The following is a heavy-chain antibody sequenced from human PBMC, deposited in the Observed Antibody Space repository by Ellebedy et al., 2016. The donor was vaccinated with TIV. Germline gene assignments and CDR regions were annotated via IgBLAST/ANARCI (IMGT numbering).Heavy chain of an antibody. J-gene: IGHJ5*02. Sequence: ASVKVSCKASGYTFTDLYIHWMRQAPGQGLEWMGWINPNSGDTNYVQKFQGRVTLTRDTSINTAYMELSSLTSDDTAVYYCTRGFSIAVAGNWFDPWGQGTLVTVSS. V-gene: IGHV1-2*02. CDR2: INPNSGDT. CDR1: GYTFTDLY. D-gene: IGHD6-19*01. CDR3: TRGFSIAVAGNWFDP.